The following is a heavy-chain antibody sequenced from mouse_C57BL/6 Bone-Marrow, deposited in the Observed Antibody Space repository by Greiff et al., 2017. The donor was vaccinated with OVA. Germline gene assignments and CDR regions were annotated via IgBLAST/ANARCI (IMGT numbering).Heavy chain of an antibody. V-gene: IGHV1-55*01. CDR2: IYPGSGST. J-gene: IGHJ2*01. CDR1: GYTFTSYW. D-gene: IGHD2-2*01. CDR3: ARLVKDY. Sequence: QVQLQQSGAELARPGASVKLSCKASGYTFTSYWITWVKQRPGQGLEWIGDIYPGSGSTNYNEKFKSKATLTVDTSSSTAYMQLSSLTSEDSAVYYCARLVKDYWGQGTTLTVSS.